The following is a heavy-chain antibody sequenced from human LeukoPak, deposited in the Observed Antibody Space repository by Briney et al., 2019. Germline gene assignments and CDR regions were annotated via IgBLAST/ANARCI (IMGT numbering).Heavy chain of an antibody. CDR2: MNPDSGNT. J-gene: IGHJ4*02. Sequence: ASVKVSCKASGYTFTSYDINWVRQATGQGLEWVGLMNPDSGNTGYAQKFQGRVTMTRKTSIRTAYMELSRLRSEDTAVYYCARGRLDMIVDTGGFDYWGQGTLVTVSS. CDR1: GYTFTSYD. CDR3: ARGRLDMIVDTGGFDY. V-gene: IGHV1-8*01. D-gene: IGHD3-22*01.